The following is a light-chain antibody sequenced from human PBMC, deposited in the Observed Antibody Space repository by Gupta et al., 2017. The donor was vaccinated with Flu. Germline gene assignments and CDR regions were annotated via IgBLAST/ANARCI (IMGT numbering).Light chain of an antibody. Sequence: SVTISCTGTSSDVGDYNYVSWNQHHPGKAPKLMIYDVSKRPSGVPDRFSGSKSGNTASLTISGLQAEDEADYYCCSYAGSYTYVFGSGTKVTVL. V-gene: IGLV2-11*01. CDR1: SSDVGDYNY. CDR2: DVS. CDR3: CSYAGSYTYV. J-gene: IGLJ1*01.